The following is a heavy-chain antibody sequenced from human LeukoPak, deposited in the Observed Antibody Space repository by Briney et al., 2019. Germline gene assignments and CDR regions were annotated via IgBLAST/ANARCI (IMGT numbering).Heavy chain of an antibody. D-gene: IGHD1-26*01. V-gene: IGHV1-18*01. J-gene: IGHJ4*02. CDR1: GYTFTSYG. CDR3: ARGVGYSGSSYFDY. Sequence: RASVKVSCKASGYTFTSYGISWVRQAPGQGLEWMGWISAYNGNTNYPQKLQGRVTMTTDTSTSTAYMELRSLRSDDTAVYYCARGVGYSGSSYFDYWGQGTLVAVSS. CDR2: ISAYNGNT.